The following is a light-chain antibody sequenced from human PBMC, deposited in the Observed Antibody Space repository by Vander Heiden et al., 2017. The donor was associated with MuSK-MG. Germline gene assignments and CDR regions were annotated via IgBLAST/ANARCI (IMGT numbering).Light chain of an antibody. V-gene: IGKV3-15*01. CDR2: GAS. CDR3: QQYNNWPRT. CDR1: QSVSIN. Sequence: EIVMTQSPATLSVSPGERATLSCRASQSVSINLAWYQQKPGQAPRLLIYGASTRATGIPARVSGSGSGTEFTLTISSLQSEDVAVYYCQQYNNWPRTFGQGTKVEIK. J-gene: IGKJ1*01.